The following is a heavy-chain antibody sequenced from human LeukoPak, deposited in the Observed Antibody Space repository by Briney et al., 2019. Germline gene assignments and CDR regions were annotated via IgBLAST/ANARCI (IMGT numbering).Heavy chain of an antibody. CDR2: ISGSGGST. CDR1: GFPFSSYA. J-gene: IGHJ4*02. Sequence: GSLSLSFAASGFPFSSYAMSWVRQAPGKGLEWVSAISGSGGSTYYADSVKGRFTISRDNSKNTLYLQMNSLRAEDTAVYYCAKGTTVVTVFNYWGQGTLVTVSS. CDR3: AKGTTVVTVFNY. V-gene: IGHV3-23*01. D-gene: IGHD4-23*01.